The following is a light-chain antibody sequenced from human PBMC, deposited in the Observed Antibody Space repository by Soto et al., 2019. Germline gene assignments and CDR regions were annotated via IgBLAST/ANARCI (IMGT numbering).Light chain of an antibody. CDR3: QQRSKWPLT. J-gene: IGKJ4*01. V-gene: IGKV3-11*01. Sequence: TQSPATLSVSPGERFTLSCGASQSVRTNLAWYQQQPGQAPRLLIYDTSNRATGVPARFSGSGSGTDFTLTISSLDPEDFAVYYCQQRSKWPLTFGGGTKVDIK. CDR2: DTS. CDR1: QSVRTN.